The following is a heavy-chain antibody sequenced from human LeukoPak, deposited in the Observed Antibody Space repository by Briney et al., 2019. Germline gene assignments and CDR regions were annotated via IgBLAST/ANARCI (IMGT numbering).Heavy chain of an antibody. V-gene: IGHV3-48*03. J-gene: IGHJ3*02. D-gene: IGHD4-17*01. CDR3: ATAGYDYGDYVYAFDI. Sequence: GGSLRLSCAASGFTFSSYEMNWVRQAPGKGLEWVSYISSSGSTIYYADSVKGRFTISRDNAKNSLYLQMNSLRAEDTAVYYCATAGYDYGDYVYAFDIWGQGTMVTVSS. CDR2: ISSSGSTI. CDR1: GFTFSSYE.